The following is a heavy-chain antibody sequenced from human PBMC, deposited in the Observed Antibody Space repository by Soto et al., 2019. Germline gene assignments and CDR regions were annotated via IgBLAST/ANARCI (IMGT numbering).Heavy chain of an antibody. D-gene: IGHD2-21*02. CDR3: AKSLVTPSDAFDL. V-gene: IGHV3-23*01. CDR1: GFTFGNYA. Sequence: GGSLRLSXAASGFTFGNYAMNWVRQAPGKGLEWISSISDPGTSTYYANSVKGRFSMSRDNSKNTLFLQMNRLRADDTAVYFCAKSLVTPSDAFDLWGRGTLVTVSS. CDR2: ISDPGTST. J-gene: IGHJ3*01.